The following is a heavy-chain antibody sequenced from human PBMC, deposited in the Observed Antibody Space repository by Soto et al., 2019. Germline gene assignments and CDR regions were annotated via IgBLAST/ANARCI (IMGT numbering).Heavy chain of an antibody. CDR1: GYSVTNND. CDR3: ARDQGEDIVATIYLVY. CDR2: INPGGGYT. D-gene: IGHD5-12*01. Sequence: GDSGKVSCKASGYSVTNNDVSWVLQATGQGLEWMGSINPGGGYTGYAQKFQGRVTMTRDTSMSTVYMELSSLRSEDTAVYYCARDQGEDIVATIYLVYWGQGTLVTVPQ. J-gene: IGHJ4*02. V-gene: IGHV1-46*01.